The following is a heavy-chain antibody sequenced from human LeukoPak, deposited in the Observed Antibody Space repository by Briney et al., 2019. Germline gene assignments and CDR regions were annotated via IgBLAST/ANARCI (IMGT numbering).Heavy chain of an antibody. D-gene: IGHD3-22*01. J-gene: IGHJ4*02. V-gene: IGHV3-11*01. CDR1: GFTFSDYY. CDR3: TRDAIDSSGFDFDY. CDR2: ISTSAGTI. Sequence: GESLRLSCAASGFTFSDYYMTWIRQAPGKGLEWISYISTSAGTIYYADTVKGRFTISRDNAKNSLYLQMNSLRAEDTAVYYCTRDAIDSSGFDFDYWGQGTLVTVSS.